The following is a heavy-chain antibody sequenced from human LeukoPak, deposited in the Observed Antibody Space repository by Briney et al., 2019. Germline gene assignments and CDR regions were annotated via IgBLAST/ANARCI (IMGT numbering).Heavy chain of an antibody. CDR3: ARGDIVGAADY. Sequence: VASVKVSCKASGYTFTGYYMHWVRQAPGQGLDGMGWINPNSGGTNYAQKFQGRVTMTRDTSISTAYMELSRLRSADTAVYYCARGDIVGAADYWGQGTLVAVSS. V-gene: IGHV1-2*02. J-gene: IGHJ4*02. CDR1: GYTFTGYY. D-gene: IGHD1-26*01. CDR2: INPNSGGT.